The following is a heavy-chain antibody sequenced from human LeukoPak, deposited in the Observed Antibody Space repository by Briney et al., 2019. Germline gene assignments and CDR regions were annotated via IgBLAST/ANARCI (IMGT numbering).Heavy chain of an antibody. CDR3: VKDGSGSYYTYYFDY. CDR1: GFTFSRYA. J-gene: IGHJ4*02. D-gene: IGHD3-10*01. V-gene: IGHV3-64D*06. Sequence: PGGSLRLSCSASGFTFSRYAMHWVRQAPGKGLEYVAGISSNGGSTYYADSVKGRFTISRDNSKNTLYLQMSSLRAEDTAVYYCVKDGSGSYYTYYFDYWGQGTLVTVSS. CDR2: ISSNGGST.